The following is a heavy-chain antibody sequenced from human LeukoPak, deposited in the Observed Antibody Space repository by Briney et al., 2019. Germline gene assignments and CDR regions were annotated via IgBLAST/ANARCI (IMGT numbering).Heavy chain of an antibody. D-gene: IGHD6-6*01. J-gene: IGHJ4*02. CDR3: ARVAFRSSSYISGIDY. Sequence: GGSLRLSCATSGVIVSNNYMSWVRQAPGKGLEWVSIIDSGYTTNYIDSVKGRFTISRDSSRNMVYLQMNSLRAEDTAVYYCARVAFRSSSYISGIDYWGQGTLVTVSS. CDR1: GVIVSNNY. CDR2: IDSGYTT. V-gene: IGHV3-53*01.